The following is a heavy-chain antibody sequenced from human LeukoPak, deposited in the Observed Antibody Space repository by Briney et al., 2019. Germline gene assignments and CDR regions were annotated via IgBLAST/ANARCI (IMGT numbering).Heavy chain of an antibody. CDR3: VRLQDY. CDR2: ISGDAGRT. D-gene: IGHD2-15*01. J-gene: IGHJ4*02. CDR1: GFTFSSYG. V-gene: IGHV3-23*01. Sequence: GGSLRLSCAASGFTFSSYGMNWVRQAPGKGLEWVSGISGDAGRTYYADSVKGRFTISRDNSKNTLYLQMNSLRAEDTAVYYCVRLQDYWGQGTLVTVSS.